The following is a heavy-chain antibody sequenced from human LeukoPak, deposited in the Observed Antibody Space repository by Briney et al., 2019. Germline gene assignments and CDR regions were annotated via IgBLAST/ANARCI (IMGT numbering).Heavy chain of an antibody. J-gene: IGHJ4*02. D-gene: IGHD1-26*01. V-gene: IGHV4-34*01. CDR2: INHSGST. CDR1: GGSFSGYY. CDR3: ARPVRAATTGYFDY. Sequence: SETLSLTCAVYGGSFSGYYWSWIRQPPGKGLEWIGEINHSGSTNYNPSLKGRVTISVDTSKNQFSLKLSSVTAADTAVYYCARPVRAATTGYFDYWGQGTLVTVSS.